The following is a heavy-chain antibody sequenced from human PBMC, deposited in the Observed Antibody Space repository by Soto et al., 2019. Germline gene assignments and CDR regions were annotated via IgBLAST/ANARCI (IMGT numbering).Heavy chain of an antibody. Sequence: GGSLRRSCEASVFIFSTYSMTWVRQVPGKGLEWVAAVSPSGDSTYYADSLKGRLTISSDNSKNTVFLQMNSLSADDTGLYYCVKEPDVWGQGISVTVSS. CDR3: VKEPDV. CDR1: VFIFSTYS. J-gene: IGHJ6*02. V-gene: IGHV3-23*01. CDR2: VSPSGDST.